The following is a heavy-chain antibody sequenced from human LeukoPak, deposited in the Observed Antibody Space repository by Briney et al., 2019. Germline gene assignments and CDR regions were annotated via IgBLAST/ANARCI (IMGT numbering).Heavy chain of an antibody. J-gene: IGHJ4*02. CDR3: ARDPGYY. Sequence: ASVKVSCKASGYTFTSYDINWVRQATGQGLEWMGWMNPNSGNTGYAQKLQGRVTMTTDTSTSTAYMELRSLRSDDTAVYYCARDPGYYWGQGTLVTVSS. D-gene: IGHD3-10*01. V-gene: IGHV1-8*02. CDR1: GYTFTSYD. CDR2: MNPNSGNT.